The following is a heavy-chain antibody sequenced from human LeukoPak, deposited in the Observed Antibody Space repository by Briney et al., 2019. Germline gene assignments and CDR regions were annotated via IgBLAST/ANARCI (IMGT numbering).Heavy chain of an antibody. Sequence: SVKVSCKASGGTFSSYAISWVRQAPGQGLEWMGGIIPIFGTANYAQKFQGRVTVTCDTSTNTAYLELRSLKLEDTAVYYCARAPAGTLDFWGQGILVTVS. CDR2: IIPIFGTA. J-gene: IGHJ4*02. V-gene: IGHV1-69*06. CDR1: GGTFSSYA. D-gene: IGHD6-13*01. CDR3: ARAPAGTLDF.